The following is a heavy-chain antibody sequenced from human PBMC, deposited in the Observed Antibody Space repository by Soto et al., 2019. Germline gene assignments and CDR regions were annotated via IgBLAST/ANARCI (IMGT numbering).Heavy chain of an antibody. V-gene: IGHV1-46*01. Sequence: QVQLVQSGSEVKKPGASVKLSCKASGYSFTSYYMHWVRQAPGQRLEWMGIINPTGGHTRYAKRFQGRVTMTTDTSASTVYMELSSLRSEDTAVYYCARSLGDATSLDYWGQGTLVTVSS. CDR1: GYSFTSYY. CDR2: INPTGGHT. D-gene: IGHD2-2*01. J-gene: IGHJ4*02. CDR3: ARSLGDATSLDY.